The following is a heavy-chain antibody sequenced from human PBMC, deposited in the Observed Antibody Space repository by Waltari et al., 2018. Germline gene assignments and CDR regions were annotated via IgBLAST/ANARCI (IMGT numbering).Heavy chain of an antibody. D-gene: IGHD6-13*01. CDR1: GFTFRSYW. CDR2: IKQDGSEK. J-gene: IGHJ4*02. V-gene: IGHV3-7*01. Sequence: EVQLVESGGGLVQPGGSLRLSCAASGFTFRSYWMSWVRQAPGKGLEWVANIKQDGSEKYYVDSVKGRFTISRDNAKNSLYLQMNSLRAEDTAVYYCARGPHSSSWYGIDYWGQGTLVTVSS. CDR3: ARGPHSSSWYGIDY.